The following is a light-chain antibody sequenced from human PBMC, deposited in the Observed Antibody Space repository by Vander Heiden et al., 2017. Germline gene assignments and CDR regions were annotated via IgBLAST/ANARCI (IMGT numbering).Light chain of an antibody. Sequence: DIQMTQSPSSVSASVGDRVTITCRTSERVDKSLKWYQQKPGKAPNLLIDGASRLESGVPSRFSGSGSGTYFTLTISSLQPEDFATYYCQQSFTNPLFGHGTKVDIK. V-gene: IGKV1-39*01. CDR1: ERVDKS. CDR3: QQSFTNPL. J-gene: IGKJ3*01. CDR2: GAS.